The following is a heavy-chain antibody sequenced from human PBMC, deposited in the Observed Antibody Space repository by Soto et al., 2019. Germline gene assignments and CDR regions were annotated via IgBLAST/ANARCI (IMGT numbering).Heavy chain of an antibody. CDR2: INPNIGDT. CDR3: ARATHGMDV. J-gene: IGHJ6*02. CDR1: GYTFTGYY. V-gene: IGHV1-2*02. Sequence: GASVKVSCKASGYTFTGYYMHWVRQAPGQGLEWIGWINPNIGDTNYAEKFQGRVTMTRDTSISTGYMELSRLTSDDTAVYYCARATHGMDVWGQGTTVTAP.